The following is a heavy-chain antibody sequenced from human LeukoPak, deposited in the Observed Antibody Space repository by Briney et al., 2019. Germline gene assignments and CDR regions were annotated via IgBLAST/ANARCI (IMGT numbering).Heavy chain of an antibody. Sequence: PGGSLRLSCEASEFTFSSYSMNWVRQAPGKGLEWVSYISSSSSTIYYAESVKGRFTISRDNAKNSLYLQMNSLRVEDTAVYYCARSRGNSGSYPLDYWGQGTLVTDSS. CDR2: ISSSSSTI. J-gene: IGHJ4*02. V-gene: IGHV3-48*01. CDR1: EFTFSSYS. CDR3: ARSRGNSGSYPLDY. D-gene: IGHD1-26*01.